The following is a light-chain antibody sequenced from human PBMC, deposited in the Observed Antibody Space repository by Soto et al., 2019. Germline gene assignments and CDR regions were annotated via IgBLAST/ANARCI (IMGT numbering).Light chain of an antibody. CDR1: SSDVGAFNY. V-gene: IGLV2-14*01. J-gene: IGLJ1*01. Sequence: QSALTQPASVSGSPGQSTTISCTATSSDVGAFNYVSWYQQHPGKAPTNLMIYGVTNLPSGVSNRFSGSKSGNTASLTISRLQAEDEADYYCSSYTSSSTYVFGTGTKVTVL. CDR3: SSYTSSSTYV. CDR2: GVT.